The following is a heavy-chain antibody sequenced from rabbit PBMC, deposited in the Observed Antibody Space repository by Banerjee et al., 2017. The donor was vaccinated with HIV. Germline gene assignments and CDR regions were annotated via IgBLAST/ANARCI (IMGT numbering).Heavy chain of an antibody. D-gene: IGHD2-1*01. CDR1: GFSFSNKYV. J-gene: IGHJ4*01. CDR3: AGDRADVYGGFNL. V-gene: IGHV1S45*01. Sequence: QEQLVESGGGLVQPEGSLTLTCKASGFSFSNKYVMCWVRQAPGKGLGWIGCINTSTGNTVYASWAKGRFTISKTSSTTVTLQLNSLTAADTATYFCAGDRADVYGGFNLWGQGTLVTVS. CDR2: INTSTGNT.